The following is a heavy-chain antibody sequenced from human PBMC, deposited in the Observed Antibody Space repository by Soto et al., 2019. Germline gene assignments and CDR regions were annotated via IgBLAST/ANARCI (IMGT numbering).Heavy chain of an antibody. CDR2: IYHSGST. V-gene: IGHV4-30-2*01. CDR3: ARGGFGPPFDY. D-gene: IGHD3-16*01. CDR1: GGSISSGGYS. Sequence: QLQLQESGSGLVKPSQTLSLTCAVSGGSISSGGYSWIWIRQQPVKGLEWIGYIYHSGSTYYNPSLKSRVTISVDRSKNQFALKLSSVTAADTAVYDCARGGFGPPFDYLGQGTLVTVSS. J-gene: IGHJ4*02.